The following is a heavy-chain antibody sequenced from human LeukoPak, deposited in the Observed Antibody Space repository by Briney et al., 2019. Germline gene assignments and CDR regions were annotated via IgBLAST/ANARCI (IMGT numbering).Heavy chain of an antibody. Sequence: GGSLRLSCAGSGFTFSTYDMGWVRQAPGKGLEYVSYISSGGDTIYYADSVKGRFTISRDNAKNSLYLQMNSLRAEDTAVYYCTRVEAFDIWGQGTMVTVSS. CDR2: ISSGGDTI. J-gene: IGHJ3*02. D-gene: IGHD1-1*01. CDR3: TRVEAFDI. V-gene: IGHV3-11*01. CDR1: GFTFSTYD.